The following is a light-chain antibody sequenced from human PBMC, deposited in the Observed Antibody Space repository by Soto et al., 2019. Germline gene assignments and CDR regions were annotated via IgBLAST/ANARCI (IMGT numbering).Light chain of an antibody. CDR1: QTVSNNY. V-gene: IGKV3-20*01. J-gene: IGKJ2*01. CDR3: QQYGSSPPYT. CDR2: GSS. Sequence: LTQSPVTLSLSPGERATLSCRASQTVSNNYLAWYQQKPGQAPRLLIFGSSDRATGIPDRFSGSGSGTDFTLTISRLEPEDFAVYDCQQYGSSPPYTFGQGTKLEIK.